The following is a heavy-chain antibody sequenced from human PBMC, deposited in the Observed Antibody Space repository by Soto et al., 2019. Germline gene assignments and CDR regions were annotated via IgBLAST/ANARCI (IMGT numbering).Heavy chain of an antibody. CDR1: GFTFSSYA. J-gene: IGHJ4*02. V-gene: IGHV3-30-3*01. D-gene: IGHD2-15*01. Sequence: VQLVESGGGVVQPGRSLRLSCAASGFTFSSYAMHWVRQAPGKGLEWVAVISYDGSNKYYADSVKGRFTISRDNSKNTLYLQMNSLRAEDTAVYYCARGVESYYFDYWGQGTLVTVSS. CDR3: ARGVESYYFDY. CDR2: ISYDGSNK.